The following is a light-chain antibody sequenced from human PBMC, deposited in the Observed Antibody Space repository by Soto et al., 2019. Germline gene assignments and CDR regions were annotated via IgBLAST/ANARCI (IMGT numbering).Light chain of an antibody. Sequence: QSALTQPASVSGSPGQSITISCTKSTSDVGTHNLVSWFQQHPGKAPKLIIYGDIKRPSGVSDRFSGSRSGNTASLTVSGVQAGDEADYFCCSYIRSGTFWVFGGGTKVTVL. J-gene: IGLJ3*02. CDR1: TSDVGTHNL. CDR3: CSYIRSGTFWV. CDR2: GDI. V-gene: IGLV2-23*01.